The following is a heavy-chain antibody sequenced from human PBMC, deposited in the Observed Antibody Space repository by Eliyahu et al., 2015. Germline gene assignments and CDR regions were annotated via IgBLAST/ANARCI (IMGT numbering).Heavy chain of an antibody. J-gene: IGHJ4*02. CDR2: IRSKAYGGTT. CDR1: GFTFGXXA. CDR3: TREGRGSSSRARYDY. Sequence: EVQLVESGGGLVKPGRSLXLSXTASGFTFGXXAMXWFRQAPGKGLEWVGFIRSKAYGGTTEYAASVKGRFTISRDDSKSIAYLQMNSLKTEDTAVYYCTREGRGSSSRARYDYWGQGTLVTVSS. V-gene: IGHV3-49*05. D-gene: IGHD6-6*01.